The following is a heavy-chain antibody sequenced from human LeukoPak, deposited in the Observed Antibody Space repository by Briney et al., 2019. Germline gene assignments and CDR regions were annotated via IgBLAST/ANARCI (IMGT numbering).Heavy chain of an antibody. CDR2: IIPIFGTA. CDR3: ASGDYDYYYYGMDV. Sequence: ASVKVSCKASGGTFSSYAISWVRQARGQGLEWMGGIIPIFGTANYAQKFQGRVTITADESTSTAYMELSSLRSEDTAVYYCASGDYDYYYYGMDVWGQGTTVTVSS. V-gene: IGHV1-69*13. CDR1: GGTFSSYA. J-gene: IGHJ6*02. D-gene: IGHD4-17*01.